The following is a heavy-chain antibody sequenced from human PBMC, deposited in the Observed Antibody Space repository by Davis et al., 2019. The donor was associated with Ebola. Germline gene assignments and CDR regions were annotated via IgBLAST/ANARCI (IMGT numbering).Heavy chain of an antibody. V-gene: IGHV4-59*01. D-gene: IGHD3-3*01. CDR1: GGSISSYY. CDR2: IYYSGST. J-gene: IGHJ3*02. CDR3: ARTLFLEWSFDI. Sequence: MPSETLSLTCTVSGGSISSYYWSWIRQPPGKGLEWIGYIYYSGSTNYNPSLKSRVTISVDTSKNQFSLQLSSVTAADTAVYYCARTLFLEWSFDIWGQGTMVTVSS.